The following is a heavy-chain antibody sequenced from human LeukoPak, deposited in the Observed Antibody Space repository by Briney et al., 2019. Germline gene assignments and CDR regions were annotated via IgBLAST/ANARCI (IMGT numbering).Heavy chain of an antibody. D-gene: IGHD1-20*01. CDR3: ARASRRQYNWNPVCRPMDV. V-gene: IGHV3-7*01. CDR1: GFTFSSYA. J-gene: IGHJ6*02. CDR2: IKQDGSEK. Sequence: GGSLRLSCVVSGFTFSSYAMSWVRQAPGKGLEWVANIKQDGSEKYYGDSVKGRFTVSRDNAKNSLYLQMNSLRAEDTAVYYCARASRRQYNWNPVCRPMDVWGQGTTVTVSS.